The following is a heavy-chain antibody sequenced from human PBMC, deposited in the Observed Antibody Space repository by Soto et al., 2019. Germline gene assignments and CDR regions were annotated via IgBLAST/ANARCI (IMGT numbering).Heavy chain of an antibody. CDR2: IKQDGSEK. CDR1: GFPFISYG. V-gene: IGHV3-7*01. J-gene: IGHJ5*02. Sequence: EVQLVESGGGLVKLGGSLRLSVAASGFPFISYGMSWFPQAPGKGLEWVANIKQDGSEKYYVDSVKGRFTISRDNAKNSLYLQMNSLRAEDTAVYYCARWAGPTPWGQGTLVTVSS. D-gene: IGHD6-19*01. CDR3: ARWAGPTP.